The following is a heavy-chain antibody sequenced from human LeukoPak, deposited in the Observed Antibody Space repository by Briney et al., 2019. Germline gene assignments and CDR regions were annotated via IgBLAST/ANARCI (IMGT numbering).Heavy chain of an antibody. J-gene: IGHJ1*01. CDR1: GYIFDIYA. CDR2: IATNTGNP. Sequence: ASVKVSCKASGYIFDIYAMIWVRQAPGQGLEFMGWIATNTGNPTYAQGSTGRFVFSLDTSVSTAYLQISSLKAEDTAVYYCARDYTLTLGTTTYFQHWGQGTLVTVSS. V-gene: IGHV7-4-1*02. CDR3: ARDYTLTLGTTTYFQH. D-gene: IGHD1-7*01.